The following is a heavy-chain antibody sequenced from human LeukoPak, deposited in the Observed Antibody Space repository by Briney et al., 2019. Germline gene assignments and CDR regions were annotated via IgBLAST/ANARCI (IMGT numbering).Heavy chain of an antibody. CDR3: ARGSCYGSGSYPLTNWFDP. J-gene: IGHJ5*02. CDR2: INPNSGGT. Sequence: GASVKISCKASGYTFTSYAMNWVRQAPGQGLEWMGWINPNSGGTNYAQKFQGRVTMTRDTSISTAYMELSRLRSDDTAVYYCARGSCYGSGSYPLTNWFDPWGQGTLVTVSS. D-gene: IGHD3-10*01. CDR1: GYTFTSYA. V-gene: IGHV1-2*02.